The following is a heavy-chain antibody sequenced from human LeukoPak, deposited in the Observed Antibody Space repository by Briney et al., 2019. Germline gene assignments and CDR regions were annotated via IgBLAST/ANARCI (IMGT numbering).Heavy chain of an antibody. J-gene: IGHJ4*02. CDR3: ARGTAAAGTDY. CDR1: GGTFSSYA. V-gene: IGHV1-18*01. Sequence: ASVKVSCKASGGTFSSYAISWVRQAPGQGLEWMGWISAYNGNTNYAQKLQGRVTMTTDTSTSTAYMELRSLRSDDTAVYYCARGTAAAGTDYWGQGTLVTVSS. D-gene: IGHD6-13*01. CDR2: ISAYNGNT.